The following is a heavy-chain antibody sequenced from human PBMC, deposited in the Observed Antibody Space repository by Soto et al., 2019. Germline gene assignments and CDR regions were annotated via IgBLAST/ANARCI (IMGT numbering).Heavy chain of an antibody. Sequence: QVQLQESGPGLVKPSQTLSLTCTVSGGSISTGGSYWSWIRQHPGRGLEWIGYIYHSGMPFSNPSLQSRVAISIDTSKNKFALKLSSVPAADTAVYYCATVRWELHDAFDIWGQGTMVSVSA. CDR3: ATVRWELHDAFDI. J-gene: IGHJ3*02. D-gene: IGHD1-26*01. CDR2: IYHSGMP. CDR1: GGSISTGGSY. V-gene: IGHV4-31*03.